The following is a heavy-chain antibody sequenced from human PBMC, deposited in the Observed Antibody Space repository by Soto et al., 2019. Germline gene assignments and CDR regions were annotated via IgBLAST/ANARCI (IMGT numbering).Heavy chain of an antibody. CDR1: GGSISSGDYY. J-gene: IGHJ4*02. V-gene: IGHV4-30-4*01. CDR3: ARGGIAAAGGFDY. CDR2: IYYSGST. Sequence: PSETLSLTCTVSGGSISSGDYYWSWIRQPPGKGLEWIGYIYYSGSTYYNPSLKSRVTISVDTSKNQFSLKLSSVTAADTAVYYCARGGIAAAGGFDYWGQGTLVTVSS. D-gene: IGHD6-13*01.